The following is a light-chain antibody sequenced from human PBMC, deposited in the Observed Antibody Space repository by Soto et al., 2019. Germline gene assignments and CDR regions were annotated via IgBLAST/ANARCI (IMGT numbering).Light chain of an antibody. Sequence: EIVMTQSPATLSVSPGEGATLSCRASQSVSTNLAWYQQIPGQAPRLLLYGASTRATGIPARFSGSASGTEFTLTITSLQSEDFAFYYCQQYDGGPPEISFGQGTRLEIK. CDR3: QQYDGGPPEIS. V-gene: IGKV3-15*01. J-gene: IGKJ5*01. CDR2: GAS. CDR1: QSVSTN.